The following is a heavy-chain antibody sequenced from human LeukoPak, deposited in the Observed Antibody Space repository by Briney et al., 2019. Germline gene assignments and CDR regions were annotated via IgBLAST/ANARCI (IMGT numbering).Heavy chain of an antibody. CDR3: ARVGYYDFWSGYLWFDP. D-gene: IGHD3-3*01. J-gene: IGHJ5*02. CDR1: GFTFSSYS. CDR2: ISSSSSYI. Sequence: GRSLRLSCAASGFTFSSYSMNWVRQAPGKGLEWVSSISSSSSYIYYADSVKGRFTISRDNAKNSLYLQMNSLRAEDTAVYYCARVGYYDFWSGYLWFDPWGQGTLVTVSS. V-gene: IGHV3-21*01.